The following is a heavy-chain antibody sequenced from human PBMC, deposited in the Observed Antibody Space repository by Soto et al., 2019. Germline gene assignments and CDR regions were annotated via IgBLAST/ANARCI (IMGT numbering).Heavy chain of an antibody. V-gene: IGHV3-23*01. Sequence: EVQLLESGGGLVQPGGSLRLSCAASGFTFSSYAMGWVRQAPGKGLEWVSAISGSGGSTYYADSVKGRFTISRDNSKNTLYLQMNSLRAEDTAVYYCADVEMATITKSYWGQGTLVTVSS. CDR1: GFTFSSYA. CDR2: ISGSGGST. J-gene: IGHJ4*02. D-gene: IGHD5-12*01. CDR3: ADVEMATITKSY.